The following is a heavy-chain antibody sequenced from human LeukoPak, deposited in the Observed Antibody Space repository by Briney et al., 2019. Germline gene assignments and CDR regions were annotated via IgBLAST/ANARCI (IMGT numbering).Heavy chain of an antibody. D-gene: IGHD2/OR15-2a*01. V-gene: IGHV3-66*01. CDR2: IYSGGST. Sequence: GGSLRLSCAASGFTFSSYEMNWVRQAPGKGLEWVSVIYSGGSTYYADSVKGRFTISRDNSKNTLYLQMNSLRAEDTAVYYCARDIVNSYGMDVWGQGTTVTVSS. CDR3: ARDIVNSYGMDV. J-gene: IGHJ6*02. CDR1: GFTFSSYE.